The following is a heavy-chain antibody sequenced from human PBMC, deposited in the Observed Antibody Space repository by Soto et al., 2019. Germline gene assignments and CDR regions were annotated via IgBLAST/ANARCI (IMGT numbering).Heavy chain of an antibody. V-gene: IGHV1-18*01. CDR2: ISAYNGNT. CDR3: ARDNVDTAMVPVAYYYYYYGMDV. D-gene: IGHD5-18*01. CDR1: GYTFNSYG. J-gene: IGHJ6*02. Sequence: QVQLVQSGAEVKKPGASVKVSCKASGYTFNSYGISWVRQAPGQGLEWMGWISAYNGNTNYAQKLQGRVTMTTDTSTSTAYMELRSLRSDDTAVYYCARDNVDTAMVPVAYYYYYYGMDVWGQGTTVTVSS.